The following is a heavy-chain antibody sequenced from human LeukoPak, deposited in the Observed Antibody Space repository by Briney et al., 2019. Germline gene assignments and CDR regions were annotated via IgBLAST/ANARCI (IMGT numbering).Heavy chain of an antibody. CDR3: ARASTRGYYDFWSGYYLNY. CDR1: GYTFTSYG. CDR2: ISAYNGNT. Sequence: ASVKVSCKASGYTFTSYGIRWVRQAPGQGLEWMGWISAYNGNTNYAQKLQGRVTMTTDTSTSTAYMELRSLRSDDTAVYYCARASTRGYYDFWSGYYLNYWGQATLVTVSS. V-gene: IGHV1-18*01. D-gene: IGHD3-3*01. J-gene: IGHJ4*02.